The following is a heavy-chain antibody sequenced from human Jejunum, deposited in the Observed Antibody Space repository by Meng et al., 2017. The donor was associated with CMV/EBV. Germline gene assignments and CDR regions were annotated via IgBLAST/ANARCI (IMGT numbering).Heavy chain of an antibody. CDR3: AGGLGGTIDY. CDR2: IIPVFDKT. Sequence: CKASGGTFSNSATSWGRQAPGQGLEWMGNIIPVFDKTNYAQKFQGRVTITADKFTRTAYMELSSLRSDDTAVYYCAGGLGGTIDYWGQGTLVTVSS. J-gene: IGHJ4*02. V-gene: IGHV1-69*04. CDR1: GGTFSNSA. D-gene: IGHD1-26*01.